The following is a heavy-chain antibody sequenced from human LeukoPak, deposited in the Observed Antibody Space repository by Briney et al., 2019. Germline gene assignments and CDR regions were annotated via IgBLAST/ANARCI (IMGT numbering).Heavy chain of an antibody. Sequence: ASVKVSCKASGGTFSSYAISWVRQAPGQGLEWMGGIIPIFGTANYAQKFQGRVTITTDESTSTAYMELSSPRSEDTAVYYCARRYGSGSYSAFDIWGQGIMVTVSS. CDR3: ARRYGSGSYSAFDI. J-gene: IGHJ3*02. CDR1: GGTFSSYA. CDR2: IIPIFGTA. D-gene: IGHD3-10*01. V-gene: IGHV1-69*05.